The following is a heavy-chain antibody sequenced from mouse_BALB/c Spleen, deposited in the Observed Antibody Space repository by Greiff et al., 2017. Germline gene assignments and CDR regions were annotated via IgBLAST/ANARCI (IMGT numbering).Heavy chain of an antibody. V-gene: IGHV1S22*01. CDR1: GYTFTSYW. CDR3: TRTGTVNY. J-gene: IGHJ2*01. D-gene: IGHD4-1*01. Sequence: LQQPGSELVRPGASVKLSCKASGYTFTSYWMHWVKQRPGQGLEWIGNIYPGSGSTNYDEKFKSKATLTVDTSSSTAYMQLSSLTSEDSAVYYCTRTGTVNYWGQGTTLTVSS. CDR2: IYPGSGST.